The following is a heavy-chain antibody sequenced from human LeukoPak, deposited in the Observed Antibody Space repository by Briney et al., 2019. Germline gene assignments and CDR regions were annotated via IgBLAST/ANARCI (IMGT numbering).Heavy chain of an antibody. CDR3: AREDYGDYESGFDY. V-gene: IGHV3-30-3*01. J-gene: IGHJ4*02. CDR2: ISYDGSNK. CDR1: GFTFSSYA. D-gene: IGHD4-17*01. Sequence: GGSLRLSCAASGFTFSSYAMHWVRQAPGKGLEWVAVISYDGSNKYYADSVKGRFTISRDNSKNTLYLQMNSLRAEDTAVYYCAREDYGDYESGFDYWGQGTLVTVSS.